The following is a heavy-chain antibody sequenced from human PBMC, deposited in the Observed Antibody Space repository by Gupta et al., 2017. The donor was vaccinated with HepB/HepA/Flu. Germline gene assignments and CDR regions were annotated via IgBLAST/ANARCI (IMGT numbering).Heavy chain of an antibody. CDR1: GGTFSSYA. V-gene: IGHV1-69*04. CDR3: ARGGDTAMVTWYNWFDP. D-gene: IGHD5-18*01. CDR2: IIPILGIA. Sequence: QVQLVQSGAEVKKPGSSVKVSCKASGGTFSSYAISWVRQAPGQGLEWMGRIIPILGIANYAQKFQGRVTITADKSTSTAYMELSSLRSEDTAVYYCARGGDTAMVTWYNWFDPWGQGTLVTVAS. J-gene: IGHJ5*02.